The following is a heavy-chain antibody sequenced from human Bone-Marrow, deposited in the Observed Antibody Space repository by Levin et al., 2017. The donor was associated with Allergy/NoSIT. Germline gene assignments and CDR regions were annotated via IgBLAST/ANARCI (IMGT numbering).Heavy chain of an antibody. CDR1: GGSISGHH. V-gene: IGHV4-34*01. CDR3: TRNNWFDP. CDR2: INESGGT. J-gene: IGHJ5*02. Sequence: KTSETLSLTCAVYGGSISGHHWSWIRQPPGKGLEWIGEINESGGTKYNPSLRSRVTISVDTSKNQYSVRLTSVTAADTAVYYCTRNNWFDPWGRGTLVTVSS.